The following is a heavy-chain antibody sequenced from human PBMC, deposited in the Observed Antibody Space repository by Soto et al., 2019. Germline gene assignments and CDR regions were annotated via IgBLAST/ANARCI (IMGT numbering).Heavy chain of an antibody. D-gene: IGHD3-3*01. CDR3: ASLSQPSFYVFGGGYYTETWFAP. Sequence: PSETLSLTCTVSGGSISSSSYYWGWIRQPPGKGLEWIGSIYYSGSTYYNPSLKSRVTISVDTSKNQFSLKLSSVTAADTAVYYCASLSQPSFYVFGGGYYTETWFAPWGQEPLVTVPS. J-gene: IGHJ5*02. CDR1: GGSISSSSYY. CDR2: IYYSGST. V-gene: IGHV4-39*01.